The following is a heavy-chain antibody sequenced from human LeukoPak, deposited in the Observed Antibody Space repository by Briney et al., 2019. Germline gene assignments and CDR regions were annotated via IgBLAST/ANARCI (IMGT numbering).Heavy chain of an antibody. Sequence: VASVKVSCKASGGTFSSYAISWVRQAPGQGLEWMGGIIPIFGTANYAQKFRGRVTITADESTSTAYMELSSLRSEDTAVYYCASYSGYGYEFDYGGQGTLDTVSS. CDR1: GGTFSSYA. CDR3: ASYSGYGYEFDY. D-gene: IGHD5-18*01. V-gene: IGHV1-69*13. J-gene: IGHJ4*02. CDR2: IIPIFGTA.